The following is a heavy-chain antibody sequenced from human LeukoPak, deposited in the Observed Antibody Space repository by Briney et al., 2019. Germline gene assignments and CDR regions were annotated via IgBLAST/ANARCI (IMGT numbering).Heavy chain of an antibody. D-gene: IGHD6-19*01. CDR2: IKQDGSEK. V-gene: IGHV3-7*03. Sequence: PGGSLRLSCAASGFTFSSYWMSWVRQAPGKGLEWVANIKQDGSEKYYVDSVKGRFTISRDNAKNSLYLQMNSLRAEDTAVYYCAKSNRGSGWYDPVYYYYYGMDVWGQGTTVTASS. J-gene: IGHJ6*02. CDR1: GFTFSSYW. CDR3: AKSNRGSGWYDPVYYYYYGMDV.